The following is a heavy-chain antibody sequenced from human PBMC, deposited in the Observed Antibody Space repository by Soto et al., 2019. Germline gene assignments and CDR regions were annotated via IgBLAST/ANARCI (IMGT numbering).Heavy chain of an antibody. D-gene: IGHD3-3*01. V-gene: IGHV1-18*01. CDR1: GYTFTSYG. Sequence: ASVKVSFKASGYTFTSYGISWVRQAPGQGLEWMGWISAYNGNTNYAQKLQGRVTMTTDTSTSTAYMELRSLRSDDTAVYYCARDRDYDFWSGYRNWFDPWGQGTLVTVSS. CDR3: ARDRDYDFWSGYRNWFDP. CDR2: ISAYNGNT. J-gene: IGHJ5*02.